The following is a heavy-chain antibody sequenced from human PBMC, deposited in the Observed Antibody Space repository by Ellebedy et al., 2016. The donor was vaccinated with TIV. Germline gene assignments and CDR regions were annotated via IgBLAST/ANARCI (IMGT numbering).Heavy chain of an antibody. V-gene: IGHV3-23*01. Sequence: GGSLRLSXAASGFTFSSYAMSWVRQAPGKGLEWVSAISGSGGSTYYADSVKGRFTISRDNSKNTLYLQMNSLRAEDTAVYYCAKDPTGATRGWFDPWGQGTLVTVSS. J-gene: IGHJ5*02. CDR3: AKDPTGATRGWFDP. CDR1: GFTFSSYA. CDR2: ISGSGGST. D-gene: IGHD1-26*01.